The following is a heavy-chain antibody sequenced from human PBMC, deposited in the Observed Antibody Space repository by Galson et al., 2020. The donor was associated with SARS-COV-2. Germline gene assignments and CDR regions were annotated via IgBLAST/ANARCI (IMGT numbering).Heavy chain of an antibody. CDR1: GFTFNNFW. D-gene: IGHD3-16*01. Sequence: ALHGESLKISCAASGFTFNNFWMHCVRQAPGKGLVWVSGIKSDGSSAIYADSVKGRFTIYRDNAQNTLYLQMNSLRVEDTALYYCVRGIEGDPVACDFWGQGTMVTVSS. V-gene: IGHV3-74*01. CDR2: IKSDGSSA. J-gene: IGHJ3*01. CDR3: VRGIEGDPVACDF.